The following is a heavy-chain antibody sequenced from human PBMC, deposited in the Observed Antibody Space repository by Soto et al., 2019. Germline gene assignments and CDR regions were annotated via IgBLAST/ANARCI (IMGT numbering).Heavy chain of an antibody. Sequence: QMQLVQSGPEVKKPGTSVKVSCKTSGFSFTSSAMQWVRQARGQRLEWIGWIVVGSGHTNNPQKVQERLTITGDTSXXTAYMELRSRRSEDTAVYYCAAASSTSGGYYGMDVWGRGTTGPVSS. V-gene: IGHV1-58*02. J-gene: IGHJ6*02. CDR2: IVVGSGHT. D-gene: IGHD2-2*01. CDR1: GFSFTSSA. CDR3: AAASSTSGGYYGMDV.